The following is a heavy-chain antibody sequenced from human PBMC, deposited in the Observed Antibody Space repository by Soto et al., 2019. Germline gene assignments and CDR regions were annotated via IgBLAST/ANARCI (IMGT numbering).Heavy chain of an antibody. CDR3: ARAGRERGYCYYGMYV. V-gene: IGHV1-18*01. Sequence: QVQLVQSGAEVKKPGASVKVSCKASGYTFTSYGISWVRQAPGQGLEWMGWISAYNGNTNYAQKLQGRVTMTTDTPARTGYMELRSMRSDDTTVLYCARAGRERGYCYYGMYVSGEGTTVTVSS. J-gene: IGHJ6*04. CDR1: GYTFTSYG. CDR2: ISAYNGNT.